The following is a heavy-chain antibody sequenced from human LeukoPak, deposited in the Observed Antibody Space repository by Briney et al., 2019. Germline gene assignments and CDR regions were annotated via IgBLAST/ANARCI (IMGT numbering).Heavy chain of an antibody. Sequence: GGSLRLSCAGSEFTFSNYNMNWVRQAPGKGLEWVSSISSSGSYIYYADSLKGRFTVSRDNARNSLYLQMNSLRAEDTAVYYCARSPGRWELPRFDYWGQGTLVTVSS. CDR1: EFTFSNYN. CDR3: ARSPGRWELPRFDY. J-gene: IGHJ4*02. CDR2: ISSSGSYI. D-gene: IGHD1-26*01. V-gene: IGHV3-21*01.